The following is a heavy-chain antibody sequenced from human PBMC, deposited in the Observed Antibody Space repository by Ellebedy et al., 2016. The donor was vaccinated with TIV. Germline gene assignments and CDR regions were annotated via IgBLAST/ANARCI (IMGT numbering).Heavy chain of an antibody. CDR3: ARVVGGWYGFDF. D-gene: IGHD1-26*01. Sequence: GESLKIPCAASGFILNTYAMNWVRQAPGKGLEWVANIKQDGSEKYYVDSVKGRFTISRDNAKNSLFLQMNSLRAEDTAVYYCARVVGGWYGFDFWGQGTLVTVSS. J-gene: IGHJ5*01. V-gene: IGHV3-7*01. CDR1: GFILNTYA. CDR2: IKQDGSEK.